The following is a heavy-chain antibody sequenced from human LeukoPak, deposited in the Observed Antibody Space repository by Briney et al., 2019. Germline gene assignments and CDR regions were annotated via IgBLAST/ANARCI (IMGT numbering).Heavy chain of an antibody. D-gene: IGHD2-15*01. Sequence: ASVKVSCKVSGYTLTELSMHWVRQAPGKGLEWMGGFHPEDGETIYAQKFQGRVTMTEDTSTDTAYMELSSLRSEDTAMYYCATDLATAIDYWGQGTLVTVSS. CDR3: ATDLATAIDY. J-gene: IGHJ4*02. CDR1: GYTLTELS. V-gene: IGHV1-24*01. CDR2: FHPEDGET.